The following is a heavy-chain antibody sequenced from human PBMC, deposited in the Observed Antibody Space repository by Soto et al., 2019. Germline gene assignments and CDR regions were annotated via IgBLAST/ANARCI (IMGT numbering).Heavy chain of an antibody. D-gene: IGHD3-10*01. CDR2: IKQDGNEK. V-gene: IGHV3-7*05. J-gene: IGHJ4*02. CDR1: GFTLNNYW. Sequence: VQLVESGGALVQPGGSLRLSCAVSGFTLNNYWMSWVRQAPGKGLEWVANIKQDGNEKYYVDSVKGRFTISRDNAKNSLYLQMNSLRAEDTAVYYCTRITSLAGVYWGQGTLVTVSS. CDR3: TRITSLAGVY.